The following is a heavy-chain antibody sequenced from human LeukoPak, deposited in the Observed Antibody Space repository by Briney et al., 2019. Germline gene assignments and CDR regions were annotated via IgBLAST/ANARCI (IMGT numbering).Heavy chain of an antibody. CDR1: GYTLRELS. CDR3: ATGHCNTSSCYCYYMDV. V-gene: IGHV1-24*01. D-gene: IGHD2/OR15-2a*01. CDR2: FDPEDGES. Sequence: ASVKVSCKVSGYTLRELSMHWVRRAPAKGLQWMGVFDPEDGESIIAQKFQGRLTMTEDTSTDTAYMELSSLTSEDTAMYYCATGHCNTSSCYCYYMDVWGKGTTVTVSS. J-gene: IGHJ6*03.